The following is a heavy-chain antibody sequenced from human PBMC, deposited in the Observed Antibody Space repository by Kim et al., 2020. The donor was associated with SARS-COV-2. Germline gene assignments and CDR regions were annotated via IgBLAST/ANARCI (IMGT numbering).Heavy chain of an antibody. D-gene: IGHD5-12*01. CDR2: INHSGST. Sequence: SETLSLTCAVYGGSFSGYYWSWIRQPPGKGLEWIGEINHSGSTNYNPSLKSRVTISVDTSKNQFSLKLSSVTAADTAVYYCARCGYGGGVWGQGTTVTVSS. V-gene: IGHV4-34*01. J-gene: IGHJ6*02. CDR3: ARCGYGGGV. CDR1: GGSFSGYY.